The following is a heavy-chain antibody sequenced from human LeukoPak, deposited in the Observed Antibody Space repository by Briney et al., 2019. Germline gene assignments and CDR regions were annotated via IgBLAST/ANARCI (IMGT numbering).Heavy chain of an antibody. J-gene: IGHJ4*02. CDR2: ISGGGSST. CDR3: ARGGWGTAIDY. D-gene: IGHD1-7*01. Sequence: PGASLRLSCAASGFTFSSYWMHWVRQAPGKGLVWVSYISGGGSSTTYAASVKGRFTISKDNAKNTLDLQMNSLRAEDTAVYYCARGGWGTAIDYWAQGTLVTVSS. CDR1: GFTFSSYW. V-gene: IGHV3-74*01.